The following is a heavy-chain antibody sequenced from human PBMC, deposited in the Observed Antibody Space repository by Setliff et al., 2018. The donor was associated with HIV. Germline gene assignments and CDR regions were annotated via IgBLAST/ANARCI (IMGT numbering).Heavy chain of an antibody. J-gene: IGHJ4*02. Sequence: GGSLRLSCAASGFTFDSYAINWVRQAPGKGLEWVAVISYDGSNKYYADSVKGRFTISRDNSKNTLYLQMNSLRAEDTAVYYCARDHRRITIFGVVPVSKRYFDYWGQGTLVTVSS. CDR3: ARDHRRITIFGVVPVSKRYFDY. CDR2: ISYDGSNK. V-gene: IGHV3-30*04. D-gene: IGHD3-3*01. CDR1: GFTFDSYA.